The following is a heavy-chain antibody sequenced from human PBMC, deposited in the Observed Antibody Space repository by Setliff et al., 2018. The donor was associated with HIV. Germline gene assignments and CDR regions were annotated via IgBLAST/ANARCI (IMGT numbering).Heavy chain of an antibody. Sequence: LILSCAASGFTFSSYAMSWVRQAPGKGLEWVSAISGSGGSTYYADSVKGRFTISRDNSRNTLYLQMNSLRAEDTAVYYCAKDLIAVAGYNWFDPWGQGTLVTVSS. CDR2: ISGSGGST. V-gene: IGHV3-23*01. J-gene: IGHJ5*02. CDR1: GFTFSSYA. D-gene: IGHD6-19*01. CDR3: AKDLIAVAGYNWFDP.